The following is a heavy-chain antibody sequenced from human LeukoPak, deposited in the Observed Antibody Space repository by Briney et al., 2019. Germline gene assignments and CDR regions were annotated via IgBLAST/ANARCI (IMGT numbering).Heavy chain of an antibody. J-gene: IGHJ6*02. CDR3: ARDCEWCGSESDPTLLFRYYGMDV. V-gene: IGHV3-48*01. CDR2: ISSSSRTI. D-gene: IGHD3-10*01. CDR1: GFTFSSYG. Sequence: GGSLRLSCAASGFTFSSYGMNWVRQAPGKGLEWVSYISSSSRTIYYADPVKGRFTISRDNAKHSLYLQMNSLRAEDTAVYYCARDCEWCGSESDPTLLFRYYGMDVWGQGTTVTVSS.